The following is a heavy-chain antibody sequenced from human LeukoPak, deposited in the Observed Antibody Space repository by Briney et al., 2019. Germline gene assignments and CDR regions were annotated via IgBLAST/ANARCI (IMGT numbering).Heavy chain of an antibody. V-gene: IGHV1-2*04. CDR1: GYTSTGYY. CDR2: INPNSGGT. Sequence: ASVKVSCKASGYTSTGYYMHWVRQAPGQGLEWMGWINPNSGGTNYAQKFQGWVTMTRDTSISTAYMELSRLRSDDTAVYYCARDIGPGGSLAFDYWGQGTLVTVSS. CDR3: ARDIGPGGSLAFDY. J-gene: IGHJ4*02. D-gene: IGHD1-26*01.